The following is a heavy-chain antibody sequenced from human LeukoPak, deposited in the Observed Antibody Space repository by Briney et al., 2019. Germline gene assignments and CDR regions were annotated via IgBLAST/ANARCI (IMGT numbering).Heavy chain of an antibody. V-gene: IGHV3-30-3*01. J-gene: IGHJ4*02. Sequence: GRSLRLSCAASGFTFSSYAMHWVRQAPGKGLEWVAVISYDGSNKYYADSVKGRFTISRDNSKNTLYLQMNSLRAEDTAVYYCARGSPSRITMIVVVIPPFDYWGQGTLVTVSS. D-gene: IGHD3-22*01. CDR1: GFTFSSYA. CDR2: ISYDGSNK. CDR3: ARGSPSRITMIVVVIPPFDY.